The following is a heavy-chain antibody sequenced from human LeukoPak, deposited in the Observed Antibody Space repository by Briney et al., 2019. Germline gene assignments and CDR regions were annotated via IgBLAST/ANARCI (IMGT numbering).Heavy chain of an antibody. CDR3: ARVYPPYCSSTSCYGLDYYYYMDV. Sequence: GASVKVSCKASGGTFSSYAISWVRQAPGQGLEWMGGIIPIFGTANYAQKFQGRVTITTDESTSTAYMELSSLRSEDTAVYYCARVYPPYCSSTSCYGLDYYYYMDVWGKGTTVTVSS. D-gene: IGHD2-2*01. CDR2: IIPIFGTA. J-gene: IGHJ6*03. CDR1: GGTFSSYA. V-gene: IGHV1-69*05.